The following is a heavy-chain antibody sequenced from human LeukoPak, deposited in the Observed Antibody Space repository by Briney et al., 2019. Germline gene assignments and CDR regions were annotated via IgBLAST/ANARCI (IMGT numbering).Heavy chain of an antibody. CDR3: AREGYWYFDL. J-gene: IGHJ2*01. CDR1: GFTFSSYW. CDR2: INSDGSST. Sequence: QSGGSLRLSCAASGFTFSSYWMHWVRHAPGKGLVWVSRINSDGSSTSSADSVKGGFTISRDNAKNTLYLQMNSLRAEDTAVYYCAREGYWYFDLWGRGTLVTVSS. V-gene: IGHV3-74*01.